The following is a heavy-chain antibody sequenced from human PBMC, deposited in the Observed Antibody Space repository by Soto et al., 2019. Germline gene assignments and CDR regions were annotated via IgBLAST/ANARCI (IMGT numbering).Heavy chain of an antibody. Sequence: QVQLVQSGAEVKKPGASVKVSCKASGYTFTNYYMHWVRQAPGQGLEWMGIINPSGGSPIYAQKFQGRXXMXSGXSTTTVYMELSSLRSDDTAVYYCAKRRGAESSPDYWGQGTLVTVSS. CDR3: AKRRGAESSPDY. CDR2: INPSGGSP. J-gene: IGHJ4*02. V-gene: IGHV1-46*01. CDR1: GYTFTNYY.